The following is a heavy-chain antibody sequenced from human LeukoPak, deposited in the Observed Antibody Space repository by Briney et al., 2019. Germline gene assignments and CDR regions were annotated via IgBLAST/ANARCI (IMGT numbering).Heavy chain of an antibody. D-gene: IGHD3-10*01. Sequence: SETLSLTCAVYGGSFSGYYWSWIRQPPGKGLEWIGEINHSGSTNYNPSLKSRVTISVDTSKNQFSLKLSSVTAADTAVYYCASSFGAIVELDDAFDIWGQGTMVTVSS. V-gene: IGHV4-34*01. CDR1: GGSFSGYY. J-gene: IGHJ3*02. CDR3: ASSFGAIVELDDAFDI. CDR2: INHSGST.